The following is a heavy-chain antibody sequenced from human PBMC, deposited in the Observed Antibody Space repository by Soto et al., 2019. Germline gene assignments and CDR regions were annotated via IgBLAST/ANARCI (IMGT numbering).Heavy chain of an antibody. J-gene: IGHJ5*02. Sequence: EVQLVESGGGLVQPGGSLRLSCAASGITLSDYWMHWVRQAPGKGLVWVSRINSDGSSISYADSVKGRFTIYRDNAKNTVYLQMNSLGAEDTAMYYCAWRGYCGGGSCSALGDPWGQGTLVTVSS. CDR2: INSDGSSI. CDR1: GITLSDYW. V-gene: IGHV3-74*01. CDR3: AWRGYCGGGSCSALGDP. D-gene: IGHD2-15*01.